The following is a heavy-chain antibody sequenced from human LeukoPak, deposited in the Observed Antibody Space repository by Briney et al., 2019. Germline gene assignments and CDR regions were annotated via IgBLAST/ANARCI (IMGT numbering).Heavy chain of an antibody. V-gene: IGHV1-2*06. CDR1: GYTFTGYY. CDR2: INPNSGGT. D-gene: IGHD6-6*01. J-gene: IGHJ4*02. CDR3: ARVQGSSSPPFDY. Sequence: ASVKVSCKASGYTFTGYYMHWVRQAPGQGLEWMGRINPNSGGTNYAQKFQGRVTMTRDTSISTAYMALSRLRSDDTAVYYCARVQGSSSPPFDYWGQGTLVTVSS.